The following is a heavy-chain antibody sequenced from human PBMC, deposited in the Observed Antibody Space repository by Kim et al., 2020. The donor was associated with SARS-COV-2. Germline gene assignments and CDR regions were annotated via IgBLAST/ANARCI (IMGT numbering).Heavy chain of an antibody. CDR1: GYSFTGYY. V-gene: IGHV1-2*02. CDR2: ITPNTGGA. D-gene: IGHD4-17*01. J-gene: IGHJ4*02. CDR3: ARELDSGDYGLDY. Sequence: ASVKVSCKASGYSFTGYYIHWVRQAPGQGLEWMGWITPNTGGAKYAQKFQGRVSLTRDTSISTVYMDLTSLTSDDTAVYYCARELDSGDYGLDYWGQGTLVTVSS.